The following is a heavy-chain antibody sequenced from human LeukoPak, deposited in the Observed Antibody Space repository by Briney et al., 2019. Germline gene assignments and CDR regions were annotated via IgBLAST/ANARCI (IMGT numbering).Heavy chain of an antibody. D-gene: IGHD4-11*01. CDR3: AKSSVSATNWFGP. CDR1: GFTFHDYG. Sequence: GGSLRLSCAASGFTFHDYGMHWARQAPGKGLEWVSTISWDSGSIGYADSVKGRFTISRDNAKNSLYLQMNNLRAEDTAFYYCAKSSVSATNWFGPWGQGTLVTVSS. V-gene: IGHV3-9*01. J-gene: IGHJ5*02. CDR2: ISWDSGSI.